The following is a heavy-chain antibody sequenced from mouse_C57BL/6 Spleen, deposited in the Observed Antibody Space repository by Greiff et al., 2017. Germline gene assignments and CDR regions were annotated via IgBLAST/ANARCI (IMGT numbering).Heavy chain of an antibody. V-gene: IGHV1-82*01. D-gene: IGHD2-4*01. CDR1: GYAFSSSW. CDR2: IYPGDGDT. J-gene: IGHJ4*01. CDR3: ARSGYDYDGEYYYAMDY. Sequence: QVQLQQSGPELVKPGASVKISCKASGYAFSSSWMNWVKQRPGKGLEWIGRIYPGDGDTNYNGKFKGKATLTADKSSSTAYMQLSSLTSEDSAVYFCARSGYDYDGEYYYAMDYWGQGTSVTVSS.